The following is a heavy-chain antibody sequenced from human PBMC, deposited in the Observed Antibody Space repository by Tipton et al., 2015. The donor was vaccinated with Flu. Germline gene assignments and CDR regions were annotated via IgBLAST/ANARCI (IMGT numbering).Heavy chain of an antibody. Sequence: QLVQSGGGLVQPGGSLRLSCVASGFTFNKYWMHWVRQAPGKGLEWVATMNQDGREKYYVDSVRGRFTIARENARNSLFLQINSLRGEDTAIYYCAKDNQLRTLTDNWLDPWGQGTLVNVSS. V-gene: IGHV3-7*01. D-gene: IGHD4-23*01. CDR3: AKDNQLRTLTDNWLDP. CDR1: GFTFNKYW. CDR2: MNQDGREK. J-gene: IGHJ5*02.